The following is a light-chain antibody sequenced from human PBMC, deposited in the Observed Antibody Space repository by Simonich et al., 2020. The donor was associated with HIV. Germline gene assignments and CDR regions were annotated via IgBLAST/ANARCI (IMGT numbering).Light chain of an antibody. CDR1: QSISSW. V-gene: IGKV1-5*03. J-gene: IGKJ2*01. Sequence: ASVGDRVTITCRASQSISSWLAWYQQKPGKAPKLLIYKASSLESGVPSRFSGSGSGTEFTLTISSLQPEDFTTYYCQQLSSHPTFGQGTKLEIK. CDR2: KAS. CDR3: QQLSSHPT.